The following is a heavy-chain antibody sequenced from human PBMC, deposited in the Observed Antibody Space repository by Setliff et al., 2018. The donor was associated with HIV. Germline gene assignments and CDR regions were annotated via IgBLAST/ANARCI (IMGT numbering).Heavy chain of an antibody. Sequence: GASVKVSCKASGYTFTSYYMHWVRQAPGRGLEWMTMIIPSTGNTNYAQKFQGRVTMTGDTSTNTVYMDLSSLGSEDTAVYYCVRERRGGHFDYWGQGTLVTVSS. CDR1: GYTFTSYY. CDR3: VRERRGGHFDY. J-gene: IGHJ4*02. CDR2: IIPSTGNT. V-gene: IGHV1-46*01.